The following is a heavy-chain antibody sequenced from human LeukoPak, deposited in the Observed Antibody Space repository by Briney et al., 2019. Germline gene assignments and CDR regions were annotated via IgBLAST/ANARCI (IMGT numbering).Heavy chain of an antibody. J-gene: IGHJ5*02. Sequence: SETLSLTCAVYGGSFSGYYWSWIRQPPGKGLEWIGEINHSGSTNYNPSLKSRVTISVDTSKNQFSLKLSSVTAADTAVYYCARGSGSHENWFDPWGRGTLVTVSS. CDR2: INHSGST. V-gene: IGHV4-34*01. CDR1: GGSFSGYY. D-gene: IGHD1-26*01. CDR3: ARGSGSHENWFDP.